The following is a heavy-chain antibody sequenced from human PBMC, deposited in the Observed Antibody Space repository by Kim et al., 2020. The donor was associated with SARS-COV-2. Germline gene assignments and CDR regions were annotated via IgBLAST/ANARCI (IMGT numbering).Heavy chain of an antibody. CDR2: IKQDGSEK. V-gene: IGHV3-7*01. CDR1: GFTLSTYW. Sequence: WGSLRLSCAASGFTLSTYWMSWVRQAPGRGLEWVANIKQDGSEKYYGDFVKGRFTISRDKIKSLLYLQMNSLRANDTAVYYCARGRYSDKIRWHAFDVWGHGTMVTVSS. J-gene: IGHJ3*01. D-gene: IGHD4-17*01. CDR3: ARGRYSDKIRWHAFDV.